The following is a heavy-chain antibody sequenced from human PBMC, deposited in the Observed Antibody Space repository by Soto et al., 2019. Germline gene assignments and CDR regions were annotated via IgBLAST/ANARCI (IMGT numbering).Heavy chain of an antibody. CDR2: IYYSGST. D-gene: IGHD4-17*01. CDR1: GGSISSGGYY. CDR3: ARADGDYDVYYGMDV. Sequence: SETLSLTCTVSGGSISSGGYYWSWIRQHPGKGLEWIGYIYYSGSTYYNPSLKSRVTISVDTSKNQFSLKLSSVTAADTAVYYCARADGDYDVYYGMDVWGQGTTVTVSS. J-gene: IGHJ6*02. V-gene: IGHV4-31*03.